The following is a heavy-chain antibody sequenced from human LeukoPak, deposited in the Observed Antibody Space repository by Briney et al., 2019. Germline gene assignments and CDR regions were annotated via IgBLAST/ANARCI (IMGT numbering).Heavy chain of an antibody. Sequence: GESLNISCKGSGYSFTSYWIAWVRQMTGKGLEWMGIIYPGDSDTRYSPSFQGQVTISADKSISTAYLQWSSLKASDTAMYYCARSSDYSNFFDSWGQGTLVTVSS. V-gene: IGHV5-51*01. CDR3: ARSSDYSNFFDS. D-gene: IGHD4-17*01. J-gene: IGHJ4*02. CDR1: GYSFTSYW. CDR2: IYPGDSDT.